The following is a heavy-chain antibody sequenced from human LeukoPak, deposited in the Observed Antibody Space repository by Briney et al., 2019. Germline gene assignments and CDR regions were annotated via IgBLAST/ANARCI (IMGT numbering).Heavy chain of an antibody. D-gene: IGHD6-19*01. CDR2: IYSSGIT. V-gene: IGHV4-4*07. CDR1: GGXISSYY. J-gene: IGHJ5*02. Sequence: SETLSLTCTVSGGXISSYYWSWIRQPAGKGLEWIGRIYSSGITSCNPSLKSRVTMSVDTSKNQFSLKLSSVTAADTAVYYCARDKSIAVAGSRFDPCGQGTLVTVSS. CDR3: ARDKSIAVAGSRFDP.